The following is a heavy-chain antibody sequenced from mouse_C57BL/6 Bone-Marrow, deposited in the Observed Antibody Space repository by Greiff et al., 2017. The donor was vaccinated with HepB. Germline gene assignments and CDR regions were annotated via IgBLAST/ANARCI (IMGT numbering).Heavy chain of an antibody. V-gene: IGHV5-9-1*02. D-gene: IGHD2-4*01. CDR2: ISSGGDYI. CDR1: GFTFSSYA. Sequence: EVQRVESGEGLVKPGGSLKLSCAASGFTFSSYAMSWVRQTPEKRLEWVAYISSGGDYIYYADTVKGRFTISRDNARNTLYLQMSSLKSEDTAMYYCTRERDYDGSFAYWGQGTLVTVSA. J-gene: IGHJ3*01. CDR3: TRERDYDGSFAY.